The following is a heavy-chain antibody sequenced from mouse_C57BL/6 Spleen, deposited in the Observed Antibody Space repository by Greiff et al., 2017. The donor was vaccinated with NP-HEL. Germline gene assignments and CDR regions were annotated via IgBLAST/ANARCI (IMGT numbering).Heavy chain of an antibody. J-gene: IGHJ2*01. CDR1: GYTFTSYW. D-gene: IGHD2-4*01. CDR2: IDPSDSYT. V-gene: IGHV1-50*01. CDR3: ARHEYDEGGFDY. Sequence: VQLQQPGAELVKPGASVKLSCKASGYTFTSYWMQWVKQRPGQGLEWIGEIDPSDSYTNYNQKFKGKATLTVDTSSSTAYMQLSSLTSEDSAVYYCARHEYDEGGFDYWGQGTTLTVSS.